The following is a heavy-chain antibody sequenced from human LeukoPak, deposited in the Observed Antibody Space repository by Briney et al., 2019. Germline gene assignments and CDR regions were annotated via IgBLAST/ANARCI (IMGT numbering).Heavy chain of an antibody. CDR2: ISAYNGNT. Sequence: WASVKVSCKASGYTFTSYGISWVRQAPGQGLEWMGWISAYNGNTSYAQKLQGRVTMTTDTSTSTACMELRSLRSDDTAVYYCAGDWHRRILTLRVYYYYMDVWGKGTTVTVSS. CDR3: AGDWHRRILTLRVYYYYMDV. D-gene: IGHD2-15*01. J-gene: IGHJ6*03. V-gene: IGHV1-18*01. CDR1: GYTFTSYG.